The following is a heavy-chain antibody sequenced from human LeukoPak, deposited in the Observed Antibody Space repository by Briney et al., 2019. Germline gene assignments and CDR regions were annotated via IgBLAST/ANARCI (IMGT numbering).Heavy chain of an antibody. J-gene: IGHJ6*03. CDR2: INPNSGGT. D-gene: IGHD6-19*01. CDR1: GYTFTVYY. Sequence: ASVKVSCKASGYTFTVYYMHWVRQAPGQGLERMGLINPNSGGTNYAQKFPGRVTMTRDTSISTAYMELSRLRSEDTAVYYCASSKGVAGTFSSYYYYDTDVWGKGTTVTVSS. CDR3: ASSKGVAGTFSSYYYYDTDV. V-gene: IGHV1-2*02.